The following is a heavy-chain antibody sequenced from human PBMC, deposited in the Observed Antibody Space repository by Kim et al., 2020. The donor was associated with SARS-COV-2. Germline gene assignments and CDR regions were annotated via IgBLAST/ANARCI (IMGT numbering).Heavy chain of an antibody. V-gene: IGHV3-9*01. Sequence: GGSLRLSCAASGFTFDDYAMHWVRQAPGKGLEWVSCISWNSGSIGYADSVKGRFTISRDNAKNSLYLQMNSLRAEDTALYYCAKDMGRWGELRAIDYWGQGTLVTVSS. CDR2: ISWNSGSI. D-gene: IGHD3-16*01. CDR3: AKDMGRWGELRAIDY. CDR1: GFTFDDYA. J-gene: IGHJ4*02.